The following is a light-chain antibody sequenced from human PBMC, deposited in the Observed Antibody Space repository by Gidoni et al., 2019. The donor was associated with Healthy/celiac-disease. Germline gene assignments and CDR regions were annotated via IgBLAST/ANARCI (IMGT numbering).Light chain of an antibody. CDR2: DAS. V-gene: IGKV1-5*01. CDR3: QQYNSYWT. CDR1: QSISSW. Sequence: DTQMTQSPSPLSASVGDRVTITCRASQSISSWLAWYQQKPGKAPKLLIYDASSLESRVPSRFSGSGSGTEFTLTISSLQPDDFATYYCQQYNSYWTFGQGTKVEIK. J-gene: IGKJ1*01.